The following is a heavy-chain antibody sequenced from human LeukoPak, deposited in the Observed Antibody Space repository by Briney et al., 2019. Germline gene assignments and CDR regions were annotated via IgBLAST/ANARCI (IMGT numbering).Heavy chain of an antibody. CDR3: VRGSTDYDRRTGHFASILP. CDR1: GYTITGYY. CDR2: INPNSGGT. Sequence: GASVKVSCKASGYTITGYYMHRVRQAPGQGLEWMEWINPNSGGTNYAQKFQGRDTMTRDTSISTAYMELSRLRSDDTAVYCCVRGSTDYDRRTGHFASILPWGQGTLVTVSS. V-gene: IGHV1-2*02. D-gene: IGHD3-16*01. J-gene: IGHJ4*02.